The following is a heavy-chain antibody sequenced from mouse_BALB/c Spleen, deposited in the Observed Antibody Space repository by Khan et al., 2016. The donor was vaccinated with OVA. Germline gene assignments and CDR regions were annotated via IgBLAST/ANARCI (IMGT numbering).Heavy chain of an antibody. CDR1: GFSLPNYS. CDR3: ARRGYDYGRGALFAY. Sequence: QVQLKQSGPGLVQPSQSLSITCTVSGFSLPNYSVHWVRQSLGKGLGWLGVIWSAGSTDYNEAFISRLTISKDNSRSQVFFKMNNLQPNDTAIYYCARRGYDYGRGALFAYWGQGTLVTVSA. D-gene: IGHD2-4*01. CDR2: IWSAGST. V-gene: IGHV2-2*02. J-gene: IGHJ3*01.